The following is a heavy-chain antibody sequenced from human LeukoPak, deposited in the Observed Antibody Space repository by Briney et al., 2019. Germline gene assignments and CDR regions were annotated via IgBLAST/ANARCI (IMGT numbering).Heavy chain of an antibody. Sequence: PGGSLRLSCAASGFTFSSYWVSWVRQAPGKGLEWVANIKQDGSERYYVDSVKGRFTISRDNAKNSLYLQMNSLRAEDTAVYYCARDQSGPEYWGQGTPVTVSS. CDR1: GFTFSSYW. CDR2: IKQDGSER. CDR3: ARDQSGPEY. J-gene: IGHJ4*02. V-gene: IGHV3-7*01. D-gene: IGHD3-3*01.